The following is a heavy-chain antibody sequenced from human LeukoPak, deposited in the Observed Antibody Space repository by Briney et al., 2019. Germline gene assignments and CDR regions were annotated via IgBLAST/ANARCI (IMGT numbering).Heavy chain of an antibody. CDR1: GGSFSSYY. J-gene: IGHJ4*02. D-gene: IGHD1-26*01. CDR2: MYYTGST. Sequence: SETLSLTCTVCGGSFSSYYWSWIRHPPGKGLEGIGFMYYTGSTNYNPSLKSRVTISVNTSKSQFSLKLSSVTAADTAVYYCARHLTIVGAAYFDYWGQGTLVTVSS. V-gene: IGHV4-59*08. CDR3: ARHLTIVGAAYFDY.